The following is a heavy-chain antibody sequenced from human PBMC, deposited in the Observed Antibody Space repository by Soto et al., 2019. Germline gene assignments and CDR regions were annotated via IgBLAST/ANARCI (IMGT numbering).Heavy chain of an antibody. J-gene: IGHJ4*02. CDR1: GGSISSGGYY. Sequence: SETLSLTCTVSGGSISSGGYYWSWIRQHPGKGLEWIGYIYYSGSTYYNPSLKSRVTISIDTSKNQFSLKLSSVTAADTAVYYCARADNYYDSSGYYTDYWGQGTLVTVSS. CDR3: ARADNYYDSSGYYTDY. CDR2: IYYSGST. V-gene: IGHV4-31*03. D-gene: IGHD3-22*01.